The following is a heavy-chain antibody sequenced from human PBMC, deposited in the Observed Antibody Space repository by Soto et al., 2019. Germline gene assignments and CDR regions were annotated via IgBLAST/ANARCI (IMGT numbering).Heavy chain of an antibody. Sequence: QLQLQESGPGLVKPSETLSVTCTVSDVSIRTXXXYWGXVRQPPGKGLEWIGNIYYSGTPYYSPXXXXXXXXXXXXXXXXXXXXXXXXXXXXXXXXXXXXXXXXXXRGGSWGQGTLVTVSS. V-gene: IGHV4-39*01. J-gene: IGHJ5*02. CDR1: DVSIRTXXXY. CDR2: IYYSGTP. CDR3: XXXXXXXXRGGS.